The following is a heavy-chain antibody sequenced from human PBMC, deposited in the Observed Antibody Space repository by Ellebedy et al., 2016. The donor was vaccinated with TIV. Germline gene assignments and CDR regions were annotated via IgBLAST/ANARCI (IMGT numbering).Heavy chain of an antibody. J-gene: IGHJ4*02. Sequence: SETLSLTCAVYGGPFSNYFWSWIRQPPGKGLEWIGEINHSGSTNDNPPLKSRVTISVDTSKNQFSLKLSSVTAADTAVYYCARVDWQLVRRSRWYFDYWGQGILVTVSS. CDR1: GGPFSNYF. V-gene: IGHV4-34*01. CDR2: INHSGST. D-gene: IGHD6-13*01. CDR3: ARVDWQLVRRSRWYFDY.